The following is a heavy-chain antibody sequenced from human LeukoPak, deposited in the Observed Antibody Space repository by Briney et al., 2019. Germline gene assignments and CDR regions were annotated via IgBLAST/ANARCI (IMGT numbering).Heavy chain of an antibody. CDR1: GFTFSNYW. V-gene: IGHV3-7*01. CDR2: IKPDGSEE. J-gene: IGHJ6*02. D-gene: IGHD6-13*01. Sequence: GGSLRLSCAASGFTFSNYWMSWVRQVPGKGLEWVANIKPDGSEEYYVDSVKSPFTISRDNAKNSVYLQMNSLRAEDTAAYYCAKGTSWGDVWGQGTTVTVSS. CDR3: AKGTSWGDV.